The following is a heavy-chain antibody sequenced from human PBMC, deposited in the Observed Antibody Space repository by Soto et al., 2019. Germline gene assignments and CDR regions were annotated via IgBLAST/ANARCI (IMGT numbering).Heavy chain of an antibody. V-gene: IGHV3-23*01. CDR2: ITSGGSST. Sequence: EVQLLESGGGLVQPGGSVRLSCAASGFTFRSYAMIWVRQAPGKGLEWVSMITSGGSSTYYADSVRGRFTVSRDNPKSTLNLEMKSLRVEDTAVYYCAKDGGPPGTRDWYFDLWGRGTLVTVSS. J-gene: IGHJ2*01. D-gene: IGHD2-15*01. CDR3: AKDGGPPGTRDWYFDL. CDR1: GFTFRSYA.